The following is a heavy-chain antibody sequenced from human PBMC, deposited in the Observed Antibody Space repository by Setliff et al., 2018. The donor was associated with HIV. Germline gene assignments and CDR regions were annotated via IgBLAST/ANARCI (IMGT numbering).Heavy chain of an antibody. CDR1: GDTFTTYV. Sequence: SVKVSCKGSGDTFTTYVVSWVRQAPGQGLEWMGGRSPIFSTTNYAQKFQGRVTITTDESTSRAYMELRSLRIDDTAIYYCARANSLLQYNEGWSPENPFNIWGQGTLVTSPQ. V-gene: IGHV1-69*05. CDR3: ARANSLLQYNEGWSPENPFNI. CDR2: RSPIFSTT. J-gene: IGHJ4*03. D-gene: IGHD1-20*01.